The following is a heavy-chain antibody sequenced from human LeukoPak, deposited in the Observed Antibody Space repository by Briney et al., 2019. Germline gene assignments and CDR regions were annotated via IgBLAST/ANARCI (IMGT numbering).Heavy chain of an antibody. CDR3: ARLRFYDSSGYSPGYYMDV. CDR2: IYVTGTT. D-gene: IGHD3-22*01. CDR1: GGSMFSYH. Sequence: SETLSLTCTVSGGSMFSYHWSWVRQSAGEGLEWVDHIYVTGTTNYSPSLKSRVTMSVDTTKNQFSLKLKSVTAADTAVYYCARLRFYDSSGYSPGYYMDVWGKGTTVIVSS. V-gene: IGHV4-4*07. J-gene: IGHJ6*03.